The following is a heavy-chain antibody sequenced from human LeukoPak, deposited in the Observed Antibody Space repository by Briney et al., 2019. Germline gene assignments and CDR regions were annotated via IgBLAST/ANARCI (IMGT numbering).Heavy chain of an antibody. CDR3: AKDSDQYYDCSGYYYGAFDI. CDR2: ISGSGGST. V-gene: IGHV3-23*01. J-gene: IGHJ3*02. CDR1: GFTFSSYA. Sequence: GGSLRLSCAASGFTFSSYAMSWVRQAPGKGLEWVSAISGSGGSTYYADSVKGRFTISRDNSKNTLYLQMNSLRAEDTAVYYCAKDSDQYYDCSGYYYGAFDIWGQGTMVTVSS. D-gene: IGHD3-22*01.